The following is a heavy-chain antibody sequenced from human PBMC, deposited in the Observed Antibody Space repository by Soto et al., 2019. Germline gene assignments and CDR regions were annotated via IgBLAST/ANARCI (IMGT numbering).Heavy chain of an antibody. J-gene: IGHJ4*02. CDR2: IYFTGTT. D-gene: IGHD3-10*01. CDR3: ARVRRIGMSGSPGDS. Sequence: SETLSLTCDVSGYAISSGFYWAWIRQSPGKRLEWIGNIYFTGTTSYNPSLKTRVTMSVDTSKNQFSLRLSSVTAADTAVFYCARVRRIGMSGSPGDSWGQGTQVTVSS. CDR1: GYAISSGFY. V-gene: IGHV4-38-2*01.